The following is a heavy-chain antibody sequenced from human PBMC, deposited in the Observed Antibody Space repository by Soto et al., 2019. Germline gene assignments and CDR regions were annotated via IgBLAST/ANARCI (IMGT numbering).Heavy chain of an antibody. V-gene: IGHV6-1*01. Sequence: SQTLSLTCAISGDSVSSNSAAWNWIRQSPSRGLEWLGRTYYRSKWYNDYAVSVKSRITINPDTSKNQFSLQLNSVTPEDTAVYYCARELTHYYDSSGSFPFDPWGQGTLVTVSS. CDR2: TYYRSKWYN. CDR3: ARELTHYYDSSGSFPFDP. J-gene: IGHJ5*02. D-gene: IGHD3-22*01. CDR1: GDSVSSNSAA.